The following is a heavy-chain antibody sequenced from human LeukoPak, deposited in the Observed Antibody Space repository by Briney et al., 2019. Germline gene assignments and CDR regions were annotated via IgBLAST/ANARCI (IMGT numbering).Heavy chain of an antibody. Sequence: GASVKVSCKASGYTFTGYYMHWVRQAPGQGLEWMGWINPNSGGTNYAQKFQGRVTMTRDTSISTAYMELSRLRSDDTAVYYCARERITMVRGVSRKNWFDPWGQGTLVTVSS. CDR2: INPNSGGT. CDR3: ARERITMVRGVSRKNWFDP. V-gene: IGHV1-2*02. J-gene: IGHJ5*02. CDR1: GYTFTGYY. D-gene: IGHD3-10*01.